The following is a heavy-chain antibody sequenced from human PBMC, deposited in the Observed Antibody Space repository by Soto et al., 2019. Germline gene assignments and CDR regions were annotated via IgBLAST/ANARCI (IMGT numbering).Heavy chain of an antibody. CDR2: IHHSGSA. Sequence: QVQLQESGPGLVRPSGTVSLTCAVSGLSISSGDWWSWVRQPPGKGLEWIGEIHHSGSANYNPSLKCRVTLSVVPSKDLFSLTLISVTAAVTAFYYCARDQGSHPGDWGQGTLVSVSS. J-gene: IGHJ4*02. D-gene: IGHD6-13*01. CDR1: GLSISSGDW. CDR3: ARDQGSHPGD. V-gene: IGHV4-4*02.